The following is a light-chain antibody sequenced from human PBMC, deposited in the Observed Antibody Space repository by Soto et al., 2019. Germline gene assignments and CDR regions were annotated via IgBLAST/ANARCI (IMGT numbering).Light chain of an antibody. Sequence: DIHMTQSPSSLSASVGDRVTITCRASQDISNWLAWYQQKPEKAPKTLILGASTLQSGVASRFSGSGSGTDFTLTISGLQPEDSATYYCQQYHSYPLTFGGGTKVEIK. V-gene: IGKV1D-16*01. CDR2: GAS. CDR1: QDISNW. CDR3: QQYHSYPLT. J-gene: IGKJ4*01.